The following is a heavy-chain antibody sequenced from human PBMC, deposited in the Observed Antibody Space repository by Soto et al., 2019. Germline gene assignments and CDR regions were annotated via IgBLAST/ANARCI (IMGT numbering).Heavy chain of an antibody. V-gene: IGHV1-8*01. CDR3: ATDSILYMDV. CDR1: GYTFTSYD. D-gene: IGHD3-22*01. Sequence: ASVKVSCKASGYTFTSYDINWVRQATGQGLEWMGCINPKNGNTGYAQKFQGRVTMTKDTSTNTAYMELSSLRSEDTAVYYCATDSILYMDVWGKGTTVTVSS. CDR2: INPKNGNT. J-gene: IGHJ6*03.